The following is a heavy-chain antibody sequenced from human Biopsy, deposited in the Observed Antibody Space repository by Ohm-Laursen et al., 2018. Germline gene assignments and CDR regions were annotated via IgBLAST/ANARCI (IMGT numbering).Heavy chain of an antibody. CDR1: GYNFTGYY. D-gene: IGHD3-10*01. CDR3: ARGSFWFGGNYYYYGMDV. CDR2: INPNSGNT. J-gene: IGHJ6*02. Sequence: ASVKVSCKTSGYNFTGYYIHWVRQAPGQGLEWMGWINPNSGNTDYAQKFQGRVTMTRNTSISTAYMELNSLRSEDTAVYYCARGSFWFGGNYYYYGMDVWGQGTTVTVSS. V-gene: IGHV1-8*02.